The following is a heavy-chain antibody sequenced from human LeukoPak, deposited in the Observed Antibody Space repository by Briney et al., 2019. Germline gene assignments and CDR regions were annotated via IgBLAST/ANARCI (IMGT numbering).Heavy chain of an antibody. CDR1: GYTFTGYD. Sequence: ASVKVSCKASGYTFTGYDINWVRQATGQGLEWMGWMNPNSGNTGYAQKFQGRVTMTRNTSISTAYMELSSLRSEDTAVYYCARGRGAYCGGDCYSGDYWGQRTLVTVSS. CDR2: MNPNSGNT. V-gene: IGHV1-8*01. J-gene: IGHJ4*02. D-gene: IGHD2-21*02. CDR3: ARGRGAYCGGDCYSGDY.